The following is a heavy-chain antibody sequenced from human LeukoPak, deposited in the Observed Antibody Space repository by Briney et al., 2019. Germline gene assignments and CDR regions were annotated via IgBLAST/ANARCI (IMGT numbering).Heavy chain of an antibody. CDR2: ISSRSTTT. V-gene: IGHV3-48*01. D-gene: IGHD3-22*01. CDR1: GFPFSSHS. J-gene: IGHJ3*02. Sequence: GGSLRLSCEASGFPFSSHSMTWVRQAPGKGLECVSYISSRSTTTHYADSVKGRFTISRDNSKNTLYLQMNSLRAEDTAVYYCAKAMIVVDTGVAFDIWGQGTMVTVSS. CDR3: AKAMIVVDTGVAFDI.